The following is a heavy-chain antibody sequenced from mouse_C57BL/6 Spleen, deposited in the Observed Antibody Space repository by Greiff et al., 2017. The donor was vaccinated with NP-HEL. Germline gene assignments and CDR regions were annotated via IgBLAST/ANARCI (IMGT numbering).Heavy chain of an antibody. Sequence: EVQVVESGGGLVQPGGSMKLSCAASGFTFSDAWMDWVRQSPEKGLEWVAEIRNKANNHATYYAESVKGRFTISRDDSKSSVYLQMNSLRAEDTGIYYCTRQGLLYYYAMDYWGQGTSVTVSS. D-gene: IGHD2-1*01. CDR2: IRNKANNHAT. V-gene: IGHV6-6*01. CDR3: TRQGLLYYYAMDY. CDR1: GFTFSDAW. J-gene: IGHJ4*01.